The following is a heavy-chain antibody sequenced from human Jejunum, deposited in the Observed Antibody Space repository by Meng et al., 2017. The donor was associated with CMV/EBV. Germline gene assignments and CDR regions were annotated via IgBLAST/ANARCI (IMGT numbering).Heavy chain of an antibody. Sequence: GFTFTSHAMSWVRQTPGKRPEWVAGISGSGPATYYAESAKGRFTISRDNSNNTLFLQMNALRGDDTAVYYCARDMGYTVTAPFDYWGQGSVVTVSS. CDR2: ISGSGPAT. CDR1: GFTFTSHA. D-gene: IGHD4-11*01. CDR3: ARDMGYTVTAPFDY. V-gene: IGHV3-23*01. J-gene: IGHJ4*02.